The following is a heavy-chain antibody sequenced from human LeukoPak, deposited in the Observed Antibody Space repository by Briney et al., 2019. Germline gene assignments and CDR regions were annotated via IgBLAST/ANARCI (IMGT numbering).Heavy chain of an antibody. V-gene: IGHV3-23*01. CDR2: ITGSDDRT. CDR3: AKGPHVGSGYHPDY. D-gene: IGHD3-22*01. J-gene: IGHJ4*02. Sequence: GGSLRLSCAASGFTFSSYAMSWVRQAPGKGLEWVSTITGSDDRTYYADSVKGRFTISRDYSRNTLHFQMNSPRVEDTAMYYCAKGPHVGSGYHPDYWGQGTLVTVSS. CDR1: GFTFSSYA.